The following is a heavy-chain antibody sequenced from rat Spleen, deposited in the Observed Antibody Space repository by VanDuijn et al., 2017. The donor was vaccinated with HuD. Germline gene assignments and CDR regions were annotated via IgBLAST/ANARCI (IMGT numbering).Heavy chain of an antibody. Sequence: EVQLVESGGGLVQPGGSMKLSCAASGFTFSNYDMAWVRQAPTKGLQWVASISYDGSRTYYRDSVKGRFTISRDNTKSTLYLQMDNLRSEDTATYYCARQGLRRVGNYFDYWGQGVMVTVSS. CDR3: ARQGLRRVGNYFDY. CDR1: GFTFSNYD. V-gene: IGHV5-25*01. D-gene: IGHD1-11*01. J-gene: IGHJ2*01. CDR2: ISYDGSRT.